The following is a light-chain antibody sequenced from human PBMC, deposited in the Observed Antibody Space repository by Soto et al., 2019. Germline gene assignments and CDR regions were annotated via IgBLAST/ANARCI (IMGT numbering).Light chain of an antibody. J-gene: IGKJ1*01. CDR3: QQYNSYWT. V-gene: IGKV1-5*03. CDR1: ESISTW. CDR2: GAS. Sequence: DIQMTQSPSSLSASVGDRVTITCRASESISTWLAWYQQKPGKAPKLLIYGASSLESGVPPRFSGSGAGTEFTLTISSLQPDDLATYYCQQYNSYWTFGQGTKVDI.